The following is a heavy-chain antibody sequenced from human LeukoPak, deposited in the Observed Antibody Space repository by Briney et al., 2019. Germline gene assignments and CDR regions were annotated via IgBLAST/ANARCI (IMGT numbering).Heavy chain of an antibody. J-gene: IGHJ3*02. V-gene: IGHV1-8*03. CDR1: GYTFTSYD. CDR2: MNPNSGNT. CDR3: ARAFIATSPYNWNNPGDAFDI. D-gene: IGHD1/OR15-1a*01. Sequence: GASVKVSCKASGYTFTSYDINWVRQATGQGLEWMGWMNPNSGNTGYAQKFQGRVTITRNTSISTAYMELSSLRSEDTAVYYCARAFIATSPYNWNNPGDAFDIWGQGTMVTVSS.